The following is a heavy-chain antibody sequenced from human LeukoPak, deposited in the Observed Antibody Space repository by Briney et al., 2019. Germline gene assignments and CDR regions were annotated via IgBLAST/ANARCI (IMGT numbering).Heavy chain of an antibody. CDR2: ISSSSSYI. J-gene: IGHJ4*02. V-gene: IGHV3-21*05. CDR3: ARDDVYSSSFSDY. Sequence: PGGSLRLSCAASGFTFSSYEMNWVRQAPGKGLEWVSYISSSSSYIYYADSVKGRFTICRDNAKNSLYLQMNSLRAEDTAVYYCARDDVYSSSFSDYWGQGTLVTVSS. D-gene: IGHD6-6*01. CDR1: GFTFSSYE.